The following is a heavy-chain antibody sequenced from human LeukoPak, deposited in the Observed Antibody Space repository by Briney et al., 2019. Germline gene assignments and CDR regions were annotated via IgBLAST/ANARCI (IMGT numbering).Heavy chain of an antibody. V-gene: IGHV3-20*04. CDR2: INWNGGST. CDR1: GFTFDDYG. D-gene: IGHD3-3*01. Sequence: GPGGSLRLSCAASGFTFDDYGTSWVRQAPGKGLEWVSGINWNGGSTGYADSVKGRFTISRDNAKNSLYLQMNSLRAEDTAVYYCASLYYDFWSAYYFDYWGQGTLVTVSS. CDR3: ASLYYDFWSAYYFDY. J-gene: IGHJ4*02.